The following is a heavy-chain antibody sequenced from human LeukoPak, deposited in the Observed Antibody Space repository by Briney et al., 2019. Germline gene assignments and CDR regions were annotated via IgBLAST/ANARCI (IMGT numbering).Heavy chain of an antibody. CDR2: VSESGDIT. CDR3: AKDIAQGYTFGTIEEDY. CDR1: GIAFRRFA. V-gene: IGHV3-23*01. J-gene: IGHJ4*02. D-gene: IGHD5-12*01. Sequence: GGSLRLSCAAPGIAFRRFAMSWVRQAPGKGLEWVSVVSESGDITHYAESVRGRFTISRDNSKNTLYLEMNRLRSDDTAIYYCAKDIAQGYTFGTIEEDYWGQGTLVTVAS.